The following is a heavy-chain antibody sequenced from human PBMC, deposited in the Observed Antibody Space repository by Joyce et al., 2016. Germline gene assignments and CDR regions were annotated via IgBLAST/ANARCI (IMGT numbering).Heavy chain of an antibody. CDR2: INPNSGGT. Sequence: QVQLVQSGAEVKKPGASVKVSCKASGYTFTGFYMPWVRQAPGQGVEWMGWINPNSGGTNYEQKFQGRVTMTRDTSISTAYMELRRLRSDDTAVYYCARQAYYYDSSLGYWGQGTLVTVSS. CDR1: GYTFTGFY. CDR3: ARQAYYYDSSLGY. D-gene: IGHD3-22*01. J-gene: IGHJ4*02. V-gene: IGHV1-2*02.